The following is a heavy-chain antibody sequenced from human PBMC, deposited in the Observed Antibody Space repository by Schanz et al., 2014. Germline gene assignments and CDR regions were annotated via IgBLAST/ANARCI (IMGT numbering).Heavy chain of an antibody. J-gene: IGHJ4*02. V-gene: IGHV3-23*01. D-gene: IGHD3-10*01. Sequence: EVQLLESGGGLVQPGGSLRLSCAASGFTFNNYDMNWVRLVPGKGLECVSGISGGGGSAYYADSVKGRFTISRDNSKNTLYLQMNSLRAEDTAEYYCARGVRVRGIIIDYWGPGTLVTVSS. CDR2: ISGGGGSA. CDR1: GFTFNNYD. CDR3: ARGVRVRGIIIDY.